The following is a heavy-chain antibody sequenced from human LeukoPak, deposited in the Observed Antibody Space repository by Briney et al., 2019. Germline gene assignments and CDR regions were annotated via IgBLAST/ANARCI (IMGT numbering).Heavy chain of an antibody. CDR3: ARGGYNPFDY. J-gene: IGHJ4*02. CDR2: IYSSGNT. Sequence: SETLSLTCTASGGSIRNYYWSWIRQPPGKGLEYIGYIYSSGNTDYNPSLKSRVTISVDTSKNQFSLKLSSVTAADTAVYYCARGGYNPFDYWGQGTLVTVSS. CDR1: GGSIRNYY. V-gene: IGHV4-4*09. D-gene: IGHD5-24*01.